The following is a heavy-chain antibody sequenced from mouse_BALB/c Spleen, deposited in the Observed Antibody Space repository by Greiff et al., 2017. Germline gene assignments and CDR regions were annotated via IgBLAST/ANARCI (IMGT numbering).Heavy chain of an antibody. CDR3: ARDERAMDY. J-gene: IGHJ4*01. CDR2: INSKGGST. Sequence: EVQLVESGAGLVQPGGSLKLSCAASGFTFSSYGMSWVRQTPDKRLELVATINSKGGSTYYPDSVKGRFTISRDNSKNTLYLQMSSLKAEDTAMYYCARDERAMDYWGQGTSVTVSS. CDR1: GFTFSSYG. V-gene: IGHV5-6-3*01.